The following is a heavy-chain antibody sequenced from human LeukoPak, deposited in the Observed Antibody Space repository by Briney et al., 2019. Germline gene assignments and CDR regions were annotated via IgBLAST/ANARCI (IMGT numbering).Heavy chain of an antibody. CDR1: GFTFSTYW. D-gene: IGHD7-27*01. CDR3: ARDNWGSLDY. J-gene: IGHJ4*02. V-gene: IGHV3-74*01. CDR2: MSNDGSST. Sequence: AGGSLRLSCVASGFTFSTYWMGWVCQAPGQGLEYVSHMSNDGSSTVYADSVKGRFTISRENAKNTLYLQMNSLRAEDTAVYYCARDNWGSLDYWGQGALITVSS.